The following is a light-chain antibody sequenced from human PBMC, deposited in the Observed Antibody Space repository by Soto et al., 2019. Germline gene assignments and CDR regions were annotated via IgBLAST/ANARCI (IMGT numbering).Light chain of an antibody. Sequence: EIVLTQSPGTLSLSPGERATLSCRASQSVSSNYLAWYQQKPGQAPRLLIYGASTRATSIPARFSGSGSGTDFTLTISSLQPEDFAVYYCQQDYNLPWTFGQGTKVEIK. CDR3: QQDYNLPWT. J-gene: IGKJ1*01. CDR1: QSVSSNY. V-gene: IGKV3D-7*01. CDR2: GAS.